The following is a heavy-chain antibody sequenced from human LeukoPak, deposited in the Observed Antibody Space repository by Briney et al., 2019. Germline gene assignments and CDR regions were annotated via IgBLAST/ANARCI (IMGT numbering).Heavy chain of an antibody. Sequence: ASENVSRKASVYTFTSYVISWVRQAPGQRLEWMGLISAYNGNTSYAQKLQGRVTMTTYTYTSTAYMELRSLRSDDTAVYYCARERASGSYDYYYYYMDVWGKGTTVTVSS. J-gene: IGHJ6*03. D-gene: IGHD1-26*01. CDR2: ISAYNGNT. V-gene: IGHV1-18*01. CDR1: VYTFTSYV. CDR3: ARERASGSYDYYYYYMDV.